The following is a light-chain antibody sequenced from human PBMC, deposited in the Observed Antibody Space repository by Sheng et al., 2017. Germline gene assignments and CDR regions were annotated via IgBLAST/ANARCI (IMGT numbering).Light chain of an antibody. J-gene: IGLJ3*02. V-gene: IGLV2-14*01. CDR2: DVN. CDR3: SSYTTSKGWV. Sequence: QSVLTQPASVSGSPGQSITISCTGTSSDIGTYKYVSWYQQHPGKVPQVMIYDVNNRPSGVSNRFSGSKSGYTASLTISGLQAEDEADYYCSSYTTSKGWVFGGGTKLTVL. CDR1: SSDIGTYKY.